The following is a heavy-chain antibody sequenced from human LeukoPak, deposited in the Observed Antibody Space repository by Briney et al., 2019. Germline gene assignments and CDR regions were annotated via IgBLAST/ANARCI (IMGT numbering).Heavy chain of an antibody. CDR3: ARGRFDP. CDR2: ISYDGSNE. CDR1: GFTFSSYA. V-gene: IGHV3-30*04. Sequence: PGGSLRLSCAASGFTFSSYAMHWVRQAPGKGLEWVAVISYDGSNEYYADSVKGRFTISRDNSKNTLYLQMNSLRAEDTAVYYCARGRFDPWGQGTLVTVSS. J-gene: IGHJ5*02.